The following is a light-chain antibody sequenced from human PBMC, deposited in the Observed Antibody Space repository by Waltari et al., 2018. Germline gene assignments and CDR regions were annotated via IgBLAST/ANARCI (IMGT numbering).Light chain of an antibody. CDR2: KVS. J-gene: IGKJ4*01. Sequence: DIQMTQSPSTLSASVGDRVTITCRASQRIGSWLAWYQQKPGKAPKFLIYKVSNLESGVPSRFSVSGSGTEFTLTISSLQPDDFATYYCQQYQSYPLTFGGGSKVEIK. CDR1: QRIGSW. CDR3: QQYQSYPLT. V-gene: IGKV1-5*03.